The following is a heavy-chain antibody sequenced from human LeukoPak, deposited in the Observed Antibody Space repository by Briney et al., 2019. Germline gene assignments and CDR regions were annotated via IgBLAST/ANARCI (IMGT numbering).Heavy chain of an antibody. CDR1: GDSISSYY. CDR3: ARSLYYYGSDSFDI. D-gene: IGHD3-10*01. CDR2: IYYSGST. J-gene: IGHJ3*02. Sequence: SETLSLTCTVSGDSISSYYWNWIRQPPGKGLEWIGYIYYSGSTNYNPSLKSRVTISVDTSKNQFSLKLSSVTAADTAVYYCARSLYYYGSDSFDIWGQGTMVTVSS. V-gene: IGHV4-59*01.